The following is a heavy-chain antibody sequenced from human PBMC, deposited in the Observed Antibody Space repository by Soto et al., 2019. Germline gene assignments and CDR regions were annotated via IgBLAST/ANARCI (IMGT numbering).Heavy chain of an antibody. D-gene: IGHD1-1*01. CDR3: ARDRTTRGESQYYYYGMDV. V-gene: IGHV4-59*01. CDR2: IYYSGST. J-gene: IGHJ6*02. CDR1: GGSISSYF. Sequence: QVQLQESGPGLVKPSETLSLTCTVSGGSISSYFWSWIRQPPGKGLEWIGYIYYSGSTKYNPSLKGRVTISVDTSKNQFSLKLSSVTAADTAVYYCARDRTTRGESQYYYYGMDVWGQGTTVTVSS.